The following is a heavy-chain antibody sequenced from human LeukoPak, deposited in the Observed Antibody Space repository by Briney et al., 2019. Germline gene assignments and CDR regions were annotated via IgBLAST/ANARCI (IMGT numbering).Heavy chain of an antibody. J-gene: IGHJ3*02. D-gene: IGHD5-18*01. V-gene: IGHV3-11*01. CDR3: ARRVLWLRGAFDI. Sequence: PGGSLRLSCAASGFTFSDYYMSWIRQAPGKGLEWVSYISSSGSTIYYADSVKGRFTISRDNAKNSLYLQMNSLRAEDTALYHCARRVLWLRGAFDIWGQGTMVTVSS. CDR1: GFTFSDYY. CDR2: ISSSGSTI.